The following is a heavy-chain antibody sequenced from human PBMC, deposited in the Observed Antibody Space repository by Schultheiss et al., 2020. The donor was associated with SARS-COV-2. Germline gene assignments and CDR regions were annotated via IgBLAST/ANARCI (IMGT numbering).Heavy chain of an antibody. CDR3: AKGGTHLEWLYGGAFDI. D-gene: IGHD3-3*01. Sequence: GGSLRLSCAASGFTFSSYAMSWVRQAPGKGLEWVSAISGSGGSTYYADSVKGRFTISRDNSKNTLYLQMNSLRAEDTAVYYCAKGGTHLEWLYGGAFDIWGQGTMVTVSS. CDR1: GFTFSSYA. V-gene: IGHV3-23*01. CDR2: ISGSGGST. J-gene: IGHJ3*02.